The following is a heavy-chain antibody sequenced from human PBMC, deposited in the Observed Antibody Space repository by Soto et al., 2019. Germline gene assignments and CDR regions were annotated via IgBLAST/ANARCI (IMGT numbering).Heavy chain of an antibody. Sequence: DVQLLESGGGLVQPGGSLRLSCAASGFTFSSYAMTWVRQAPGKGLEWVSVISGSVSSTYYADSVKGRFTISRDNSKNTLYLQMNSLRAEDTAVYYCAKVTIRFLEWLPNDYWGQGALVTVSS. J-gene: IGHJ4*02. CDR1: GFTFSSYA. V-gene: IGHV3-23*01. CDR3: AKVTIRFLEWLPNDY. CDR2: ISGSVSST. D-gene: IGHD3-3*01.